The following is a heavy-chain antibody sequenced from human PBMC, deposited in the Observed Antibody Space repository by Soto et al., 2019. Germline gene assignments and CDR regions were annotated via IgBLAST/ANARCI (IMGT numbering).Heavy chain of an antibody. D-gene: IGHD5-18*01. CDR2: SFHSACT. CDR1: SVSSSSRNW. Sequence: VQLQESGPGLVKPSGTLSLTCAVSSVSSSSRNWWTWVRQPPGKGLEWIVESFHSACTNYNPTLKSRVTLAVYQSKNQFALKLASVTAADTAVYYCANTGDGYPIDSWGQGTLVTVSS. V-gene: IGHV4-4*02. CDR3: ANTGDGYPIDS. J-gene: IGHJ4*02.